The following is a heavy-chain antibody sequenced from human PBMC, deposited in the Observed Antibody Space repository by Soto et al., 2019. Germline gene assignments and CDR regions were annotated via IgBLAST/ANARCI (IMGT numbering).Heavy chain of an antibody. D-gene: IGHD3-16*01. CDR1: GYTFTSYA. V-gene: IGHV1-3*01. Sequence: ASVKVSCKASGYTFTSYAMHWVRQAPGQRLEWMGWINAGNGNTKYSQKFQGRVTITRDTSASTAYMELSSLRSEDTAVYYCARGSRFTDDFDYWGQGTLVTVSS. CDR3: ARGSRFTDDFDY. CDR2: INAGNGNT. J-gene: IGHJ4*02.